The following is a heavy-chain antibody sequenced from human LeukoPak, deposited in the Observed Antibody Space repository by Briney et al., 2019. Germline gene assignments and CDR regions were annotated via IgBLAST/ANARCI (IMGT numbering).Heavy chain of an antibody. CDR2: INPNSGGT. D-gene: IGHD3-10*01. Sequence: EASVKVSCKASGYTFSGYYMHWVRQAPGQGLEWMGWINPNSGGTNYAQKFQGRVTMTRNTSISTAYMELSSLRSEDTAVYYCARKFLGSRGYYFDYWGQGTLVTVSS. J-gene: IGHJ4*02. V-gene: IGHV1-2*02. CDR1: GYTFSGYY. CDR3: ARKFLGSRGYYFDY.